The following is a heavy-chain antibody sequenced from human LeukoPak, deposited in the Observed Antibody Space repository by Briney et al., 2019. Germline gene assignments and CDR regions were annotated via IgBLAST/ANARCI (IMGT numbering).Heavy chain of an antibody. D-gene: IGHD5-12*01. Sequence: PGGSLRLSCAASGFSFSSYAMSWLRQAPGKGLEWVSTITGGGGSTYYAGSVKGRFTISRDNSKDTFYLQMNSLRVEDTAVYYCAKARIAATIYPKEVNFDYWGQGTLVTVSS. CDR1: GFSFSSYA. CDR2: ITGGGGST. CDR3: AKARIAATIYPKEVNFDY. J-gene: IGHJ4*02. V-gene: IGHV3-23*01.